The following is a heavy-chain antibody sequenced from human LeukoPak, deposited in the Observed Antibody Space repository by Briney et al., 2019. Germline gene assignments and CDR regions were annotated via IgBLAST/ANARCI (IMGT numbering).Heavy chain of an antibody. CDR3: ARDAEMVRGVIWDYYYYGMDV. D-gene: IGHD3-10*01. V-gene: IGHV3-30*04. J-gene: IGHJ6*04. CDR1: GFTFSSYA. Sequence: PGGSLRLSCAASGFTFSSYAMHWVRQAPGQGLEWVAVISYDGSNKYYADSVKGRFTISRDNSKNTLYLQMNSLRAEDTAVYYCARDAEMVRGVIWDYYYYGMDVWGKGTTVTVSS. CDR2: ISYDGSNK.